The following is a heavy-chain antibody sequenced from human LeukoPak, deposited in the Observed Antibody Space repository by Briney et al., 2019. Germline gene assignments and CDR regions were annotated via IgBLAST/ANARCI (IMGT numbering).Heavy chain of an antibody. CDR2: ISSSSSYT. J-gene: IGHJ4*02. V-gene: IGHV3-11*06. CDR1: GLTSSDYY. CDR3: ATGYSSGGDY. Sequence: GGSLRLSCAASGLTSSDYYMSWIRQAPGKGLEWVSYISSSSSYTNYADSVKGRFTISRDNAKNSLYLQMNSLRAEDTAVYYCATGYSSGGDYGGQGTLVTVSS. D-gene: IGHD6-19*01.